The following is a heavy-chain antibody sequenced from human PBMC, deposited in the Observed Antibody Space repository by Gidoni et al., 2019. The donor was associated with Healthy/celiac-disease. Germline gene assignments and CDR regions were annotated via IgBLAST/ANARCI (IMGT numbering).Heavy chain of an antibody. CDR1: GSPISSYY. Sequence: QVQLQESGPGLVKPSATLSLTCTVSGSPISSYYWSWIRQPPGKGLEWIGCIYYSGSTNYNPSLKSRVTISVDTSKNQFSLKLSSVTAADTAVYYCARDSGHYYDSSGIIDYWGQGTLVTVSS. V-gene: IGHV4-59*01. CDR3: ARDSGHYYDSSGIIDY. D-gene: IGHD3-22*01. J-gene: IGHJ4*02. CDR2: IYYSGST.